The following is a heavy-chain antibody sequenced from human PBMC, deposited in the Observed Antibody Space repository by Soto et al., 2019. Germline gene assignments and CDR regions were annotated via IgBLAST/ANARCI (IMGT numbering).Heavy chain of an antibody. J-gene: IGHJ4*02. CDR1: GFTFSSYE. CDR3: ARDSTPTVATNAFVY. D-gene: IGHD4-17*01. Sequence: EVQLVESGGGLVQPGGSLRLSCAASGFTFSSYEMNWVRQAPGKGLEWVSYISSSGSTIYYEDSVKGRLTISRDNDKNSRYLLMNSLRAVETGVYYCARDSTPTVATNAFVYWGQGTLVTVCS. CDR2: ISSSGSTI. V-gene: IGHV3-48*03.